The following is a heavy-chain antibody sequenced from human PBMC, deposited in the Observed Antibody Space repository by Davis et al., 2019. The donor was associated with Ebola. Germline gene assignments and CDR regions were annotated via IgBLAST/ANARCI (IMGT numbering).Heavy chain of an antibody. CDR1: DYMFKNDF. Sequence: ASVKVSCKASDYMFKNDFINWVRQAPCHVLAWVGGITAYNGDTKSAQKFRGRVTMTTDKSARTVYMEVKRLTSDDTAVYYCARDLAVLGSGSPGYWGQGTLVTVSS. V-gene: IGHV1-18*04. J-gene: IGHJ4*02. CDR2: ITAYNGDT. CDR3: ARDLAVLGSGSPGY. D-gene: IGHD1-26*01.